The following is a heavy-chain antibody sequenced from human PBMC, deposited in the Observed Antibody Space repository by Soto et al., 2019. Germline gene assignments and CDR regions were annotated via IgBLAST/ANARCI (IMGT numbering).Heavy chain of an antibody. CDR1: GFTFDDYA. J-gene: IGHJ4*02. V-gene: IGHV3-9*01. CDR3: AKELPYCRGDCYSGIFDY. D-gene: IGHD2-21*01. Sequence: SLRLSCPASGFTFDDYAMHWVRQAPGKGLEWVSGISWNSGSIGYADSVKGRFTISRDNVNNSLFLQMNTLRAEDTAVYYCAKELPYCRGDCYSGIFDYWGQGTLVTVSS. CDR2: ISWNSGSI.